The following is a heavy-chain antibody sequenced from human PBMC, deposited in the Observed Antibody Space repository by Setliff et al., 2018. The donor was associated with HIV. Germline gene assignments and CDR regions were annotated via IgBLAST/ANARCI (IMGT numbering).Heavy chain of an antibody. CDR3: ARDGGPNAYGGNSESWYFDL. CDR1: GGSFTDIGGSFTDYY. J-gene: IGHJ2*01. CDR2: INHSGST. Sequence: PSETLSLTCAVFGGSFTDIGGSFTDYYWIWIRQPPGKGLEWIGEINHSGSTHYSPSLKSRVTISVDTSKNQFSLKLSSVTAADTAVYYCARDGGPNAYGGNSESWYFDLWGRGTLVTVSS. D-gene: IGHD4-17*01. V-gene: IGHV4-34*01.